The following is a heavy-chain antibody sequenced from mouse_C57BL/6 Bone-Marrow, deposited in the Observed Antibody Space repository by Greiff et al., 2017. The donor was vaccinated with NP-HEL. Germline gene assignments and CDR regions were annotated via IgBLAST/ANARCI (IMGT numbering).Heavy chain of an antibody. CDR3: ARSSARIYYGKRGYFDV. Sequence: QVQLKQSGAELARPGASVKLSCKASGYTFTSYGISWVKQRTGQGLEWIGEIYPRSGNTYYNEKFKGKATLTADKSSSTACMELRSLTSEDSAVYFCARSSARIYYGKRGYFDVWGTGTTVTVSS. D-gene: IGHD2-1*01. CDR2: IYPRSGNT. CDR1: GYTFTSYG. J-gene: IGHJ1*03. V-gene: IGHV1-81*01.